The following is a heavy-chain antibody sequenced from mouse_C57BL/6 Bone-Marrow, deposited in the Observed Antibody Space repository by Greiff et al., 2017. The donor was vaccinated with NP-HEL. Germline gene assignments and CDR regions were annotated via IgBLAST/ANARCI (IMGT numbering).Heavy chain of an antibody. J-gene: IGHJ4*01. CDR3: AGKIVTPYYAMDY. D-gene: IGHD2-5*01. V-gene: IGHV1-64*01. CDR2: IHPNSGST. CDR1: GYTFTSYW. Sequence: QVQLQQPGAELVKPGASVKLSCKASGYTFTSYWMHWVKQRPGQGLEWIGMIHPNSGSTNYNEKFKSKATLTVDKSSSTAYMQLSSLTSEDSAVYYCAGKIVTPYYAMDYWGQGTSVTVSS.